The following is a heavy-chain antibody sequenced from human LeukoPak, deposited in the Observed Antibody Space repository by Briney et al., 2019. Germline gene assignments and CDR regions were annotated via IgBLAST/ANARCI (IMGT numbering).Heavy chain of an antibody. CDR2: IYHSGCT. V-gene: IGHV4-38-2*01. Sequence: SETLSLTCAVSGYSISGGYYWGWIRQPPGKGREWIGSIYHSGCTHYNPSLNSRVTISVDTSKNQFSLKLSSVTAADTAVYYCARIDFWSGYFYYWGQGTLVTVSS. J-gene: IGHJ4*02. D-gene: IGHD3-3*01. CDR1: GYSISGGYY. CDR3: ARIDFWSGYFYY.